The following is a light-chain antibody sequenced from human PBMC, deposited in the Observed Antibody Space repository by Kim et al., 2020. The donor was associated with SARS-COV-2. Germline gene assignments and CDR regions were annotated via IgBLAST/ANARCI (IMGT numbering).Light chain of an antibody. CDR3: LQHNTYPIT. J-gene: IGKJ5*01. CDR1: QSVSGY. CDR2: VAS. V-gene: IGKV1-9*01. Sequence: ASVGDRVTITCRASQSVSGYLNWYQQKPGKAPELLIYVASSLQSGVPSRFSGSGSGTEFTLTISSLQPEDFATYFCLQHNTYPITFGQGTRLEIK.